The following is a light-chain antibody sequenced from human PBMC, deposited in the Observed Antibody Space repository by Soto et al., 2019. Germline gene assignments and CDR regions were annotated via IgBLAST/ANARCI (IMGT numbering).Light chain of an antibody. Sequence: EFVLTQSPGTLSLSPGERATLSCRASQTVRNNYLAWYQQKPGQAPRLLIYGASTRATGIPARFSGSGSGTEFTLTISSLQSEDFAVYYCQHYNYWPYTFGQGTKVDIK. J-gene: IGKJ2*01. CDR3: QHYNYWPYT. CDR2: GAS. V-gene: IGKV3-15*01. CDR1: QTVRNN.